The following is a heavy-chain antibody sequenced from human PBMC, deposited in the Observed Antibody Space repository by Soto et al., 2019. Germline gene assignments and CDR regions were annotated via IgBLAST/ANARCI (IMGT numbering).Heavy chain of an antibody. V-gene: IGHV4-59*01. Sequence: QVQLQESGPGLVKPSETLSLTCTVSGGSISSYYWSWIRQPPGKGLEWIGYIYYSGSTKYNPSLKSRVTISVDTSKHHFSLKLSSVTAADTAVYYCARDKVNIGVDGIHYFYGMDVWGQGTTVTVSS. CDR2: IYYSGST. CDR3: ARDKVNIGVDGIHYFYGMDV. J-gene: IGHJ6*02. D-gene: IGHD6-19*01. CDR1: GGSISSYY.